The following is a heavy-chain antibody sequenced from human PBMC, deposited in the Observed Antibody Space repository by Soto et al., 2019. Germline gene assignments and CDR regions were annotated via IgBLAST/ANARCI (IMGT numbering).Heavy chain of an antibody. CDR1: GLTFRSYW. J-gene: IGHJ4*02. CDR2: INTDGSVA. V-gene: IGHV3-74*03. CDR3: VRDMQVWRLVS. D-gene: IGHD2-2*01. Sequence: EVQLVESGGGLVQPGESLRLSCAASGLTFRSYWMHWVRQAPGKGLVWVSRINTDGSVAMYVDSVKGRFTISRDNAKNPLYLHMNSLRAEDTAVYYCVRDMQVWRLVSWGQGTLVTVSS.